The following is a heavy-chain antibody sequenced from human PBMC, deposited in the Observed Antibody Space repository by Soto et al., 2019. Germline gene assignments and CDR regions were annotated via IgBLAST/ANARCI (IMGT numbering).Heavy chain of an antibody. CDR1: GFTVSSNY. D-gene: IGHD6-19*01. CDR2: IYSGGST. CDR3: AGSRIAVAGVYGMDV. V-gene: IGHV3-53*01. Sequence: PGGSLRLSCAASGFTVSSNYMSWVRQAPGKGLEWVSVIYSGGSTYYADSVKGRFTISRDNSKNTLYLQMNSLRAEDTAVYYCAGSRIAVAGVYGMDVWGQGTTVTVSS. J-gene: IGHJ6*02.